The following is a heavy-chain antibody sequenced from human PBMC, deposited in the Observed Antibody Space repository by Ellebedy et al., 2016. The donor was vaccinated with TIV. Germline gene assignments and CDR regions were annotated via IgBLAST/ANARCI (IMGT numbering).Heavy chain of an antibody. CDR1: GFTFTSYS. Sequence: GESLKISCAASGFTFTSYSMNWVRQAPGKGLDWVSSISSSSSYIYYADSVKGRFTISRDNANNSLYLQMNSLRAEDTAVYYCATRRLYDYSDLYYYYYGMDVWGQGTTVTVSS. CDR2: ISSSSSYI. J-gene: IGHJ6*02. D-gene: IGHD4-11*01. V-gene: IGHV3-21*01. CDR3: ATRRLYDYSDLYYYYYGMDV.